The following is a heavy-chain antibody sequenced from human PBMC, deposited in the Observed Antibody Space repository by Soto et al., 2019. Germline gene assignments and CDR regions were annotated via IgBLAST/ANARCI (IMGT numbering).Heavy chain of an antibody. Sequence: LRLSCAASGFTFSSYGMHWVRQAPGKGLEWVAVISYDGSNKYYADSVKGRFTISRDNSKNTLYLQMNSLRAEDTAVYYCAKDLWGSGSPFDYWGQGTLVTVSS. CDR1: GFTFSSYG. D-gene: IGHD3-16*01. CDR2: ISYDGSNK. J-gene: IGHJ4*02. V-gene: IGHV3-30*18. CDR3: AKDLWGSGSPFDY.